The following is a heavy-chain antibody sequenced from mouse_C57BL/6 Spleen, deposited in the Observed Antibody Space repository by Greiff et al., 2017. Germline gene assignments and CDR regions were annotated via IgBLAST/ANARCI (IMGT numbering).Heavy chain of an antibody. D-gene: IGHD1-1*01. CDR3: ASPNYYGSSPFAY. CDR1: GYTFTSYW. Sequence: SGAELAKPGASVKLSCKASGYTFTSYWMHWVKQRPGQGLEWIGYINPSSGYTKYTQKFQDKATLTADKSSSTAYMQLSSLTYENSAVYCCASPNYYGSSPFAYWGQGTLVTVSA. CDR2: INPSSGYT. V-gene: IGHV1-7*01. J-gene: IGHJ3*01.